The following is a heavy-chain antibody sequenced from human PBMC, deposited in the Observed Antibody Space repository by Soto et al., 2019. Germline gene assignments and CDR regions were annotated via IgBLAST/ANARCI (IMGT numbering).Heavy chain of an antibody. CDR1: SGSISGSNW. Sequence: SETLSLTCAVSSGSISGSNWWSWVRQPPGKGLEWIGEIYHSGSTNYNPSLKSRVTISVDKSKNQFSLKLNSVTAADTAVYYCARGGITGTTLVYFDYWGQGTLVTVSS. CDR2: IYHSGST. J-gene: IGHJ4*02. D-gene: IGHD1-7*01. CDR3: ARGGITGTTLVYFDY. V-gene: IGHV4-4*02.